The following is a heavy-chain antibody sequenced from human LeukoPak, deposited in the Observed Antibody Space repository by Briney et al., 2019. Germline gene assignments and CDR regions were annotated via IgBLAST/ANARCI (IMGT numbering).Heavy chain of an antibody. CDR1: GFTFDDYA. CDR3: AKDEGTTYYYDSSGYYLNWFDP. J-gene: IGHJ5*02. D-gene: IGHD3-22*01. V-gene: IGHV3-9*01. CDR2: ISWNSGSI. Sequence: GGSLRLSCAASGFTFDDYAMHWVRQAPGKGLEWVSGISWNSGSIGYADSVKGRFTISRDNSKNTLYLQMNSLRAEDTAVYYCAKDEGTTYYYDSSGYYLNWFDPWGQGTLVTVSS.